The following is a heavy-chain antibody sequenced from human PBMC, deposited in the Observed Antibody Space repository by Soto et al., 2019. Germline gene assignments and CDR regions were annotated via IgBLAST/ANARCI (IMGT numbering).Heavy chain of an antibody. V-gene: IGHV3-33*01. CDR3: ARDSAVAGVVDY. D-gene: IGHD6-19*01. Sequence: GGSLRLSCAASGFTFSSYGMHWVRQAPGKGLEWVAVIWYDGSNKYYADSVKGRFTISRDNSKNTLYLQMNSLRAEDTAVYYCARDSAVAGVVDYWGQGTLVTSPQ. CDR2: IWYDGSNK. J-gene: IGHJ4*02. CDR1: GFTFSSYG.